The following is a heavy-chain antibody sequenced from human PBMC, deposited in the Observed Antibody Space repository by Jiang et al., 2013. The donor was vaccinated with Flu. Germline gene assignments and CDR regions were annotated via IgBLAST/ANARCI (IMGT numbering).Heavy chain of an antibody. Sequence: FSQKFQGRVTITRDTSASTAYMELSSLRSEDTAVYYCARGGLDGSGSPLDYWGQGALVTVSS. V-gene: IGHV1-3*01. CDR3: ARGGLDGSGSPLDY. D-gene: IGHD3-10*01. J-gene: IGHJ4*02.